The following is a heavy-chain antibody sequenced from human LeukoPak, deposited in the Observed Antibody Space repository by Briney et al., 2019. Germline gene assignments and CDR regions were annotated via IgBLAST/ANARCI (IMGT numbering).Heavy chain of an antibody. CDR2: IYYSGNT. J-gene: IGHJ4*02. V-gene: IGHV4-61*01. Sequence: PSETLSLTCTVSGGSVSSGSYYWSWIRQPPGKGLEWIAYIYYSGNTNYNPSLKSRVTISVDTSKNQFSLKLTSVTAADTAVYYCARDLRSYGVNSFDYWGQGTLVTVSS. CDR3: ARDLRSYGVNSFDY. D-gene: IGHD4-17*01. CDR1: GGSVSSGSYY.